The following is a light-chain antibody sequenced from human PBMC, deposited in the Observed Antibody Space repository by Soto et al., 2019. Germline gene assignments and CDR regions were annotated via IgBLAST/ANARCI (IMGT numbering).Light chain of an antibody. CDR3: NSFTSSSTFV. J-gene: IGLJ1*01. V-gene: IGLV2-14*01. CDR1: SSDVGGYNY. Sequence: QSALTQPASVSGSPGQSITISCTGTSSDVGGYNYVSWYQQHPGKAPKLMIYEVSNRPSGVSNCFSGSRSGNTASLTISGLKSEDEAEYYCNSFTSSSTFVLGTGTKLTVL. CDR2: EVS.